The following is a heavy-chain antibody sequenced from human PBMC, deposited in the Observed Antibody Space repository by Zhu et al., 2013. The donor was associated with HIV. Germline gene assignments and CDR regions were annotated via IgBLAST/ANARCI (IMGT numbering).Heavy chain of an antibody. CDR2: IIPIFGTA. CDR1: GGTFSSYA. CDR3: AVKPRIAAAGTDLQYYYYGMDV. V-gene: IGHV1-69*01. D-gene: IGHD6-13*01. J-gene: IGHJ6*02. Sequence: QVQLVQSGAEVKKPGSSVKVSCKASGGTFSSYAISWVRQAPGQGLEWMGGIIPIFGTANYAQKFQGRVTITADESTSTAYMELSSLRSEDTAVYYCAVKPRIAAAGTDLQYYYYGMDVVGQGTTVTVSS.